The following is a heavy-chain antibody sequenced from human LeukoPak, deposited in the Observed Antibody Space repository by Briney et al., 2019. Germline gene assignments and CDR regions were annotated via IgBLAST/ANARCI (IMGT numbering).Heavy chain of an antibody. CDR1: GFTFSSYG. J-gene: IGHJ6*02. CDR3: AKESRPYYYDSSGVYYYGMDV. Sequence: GGSLRLSCAASGFTFSSYGMHWVRQAPGKGLEWVAVISYDGSNKYYADSVKGRFTISRDNSKNTLYLQMDSLRAEDTAVYYCAKESRPYYYDSSGVYYYGMDVWGQGTTVTVSS. V-gene: IGHV3-30*18. D-gene: IGHD3-22*01. CDR2: ISYDGSNK.